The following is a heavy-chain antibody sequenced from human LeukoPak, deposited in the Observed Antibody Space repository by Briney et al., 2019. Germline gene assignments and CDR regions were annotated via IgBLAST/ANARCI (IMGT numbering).Heavy chain of an antibody. Sequence: GGSLRLSCAASGFTFSSYEMNWVRQAPGKGLEWVSYISSSGSTRYYADSVKGRFTISRDNAKNSLYLQMNSLRAENTGVYYCARDGSGWYDYWGQGILVTVSS. CDR3: ARDGSGWYDY. D-gene: IGHD6-19*01. J-gene: IGHJ4*02. CDR1: GFTFSSYE. CDR2: ISSSGSTR. V-gene: IGHV3-48*03.